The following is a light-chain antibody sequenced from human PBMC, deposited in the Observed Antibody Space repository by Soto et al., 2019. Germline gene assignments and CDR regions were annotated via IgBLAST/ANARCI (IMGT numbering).Light chain of an antibody. CDR1: SSNIGAGYD. CDR2: GNI. CDR3: SSYISSTTLVV. V-gene: IGLV1-40*01. J-gene: IGLJ2*01. Sequence: QSVLTQPPSVSGAPGQRVTISCTGSSSNIGAGYDVHWYQQLPGTAPKLLIYGNIKRPSGVPDRFSGSKSGTSASLAITGLQAEDEAYYFCSSYISSTTLVVFGGGTKVTVL.